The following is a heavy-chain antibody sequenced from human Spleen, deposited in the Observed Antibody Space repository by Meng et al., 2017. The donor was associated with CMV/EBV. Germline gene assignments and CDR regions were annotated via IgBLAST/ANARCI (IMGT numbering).Heavy chain of an antibody. CDR1: GLTFSTYA. CDR2: ISGSGDST. CDR3: AKGQFFYESGGYLILDS. V-gene: IGHV3-23*01. J-gene: IGHJ4*02. Sequence: GGSLRLSCAASGLTFSTYAMNWVRQPPGKGLEWVSSISGSGDSTYYTDSVKGRLTISRDNSKNTLYLRMDSLRAEDTAVYYCAKGQFFYESGGYLILDSWGQGALVTVSS. D-gene: IGHD3-22*01.